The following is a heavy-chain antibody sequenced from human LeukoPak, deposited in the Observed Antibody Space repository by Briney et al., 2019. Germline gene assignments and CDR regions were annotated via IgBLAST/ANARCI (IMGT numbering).Heavy chain of an antibody. Sequence: SQTLSLTCAVSGGSISSGGYSWSWIRQPPGKGLEWIGYIYHSGSTYYNPSLKSRVTISVDRSKNQFSLKLSSVTAADTAVYYCARHTTSDYGSDNYLDYWGQGTLVTVSS. D-gene: IGHD4-17*01. CDR2: IYHSGST. J-gene: IGHJ4*02. CDR1: GGSISSGGYS. V-gene: IGHV4-30-2*01. CDR3: ARHTTSDYGSDNYLDY.